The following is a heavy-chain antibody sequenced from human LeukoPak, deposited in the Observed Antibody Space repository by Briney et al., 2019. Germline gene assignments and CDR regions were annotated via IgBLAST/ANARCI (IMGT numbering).Heavy chain of an antibody. V-gene: IGHV3-21*01. CDR3: ARDSASLWFGELSGWFAP. J-gene: IGHJ5*02. D-gene: IGHD3-10*01. CDR1: GFTFSSYS. Sequence: PGESLRLSCAASGFTFSSYSMNWLRQAPGKGLEWVSSISRSSSYIYYADSVKGRFTISRDNAKYSLYLQMNSLRAEDTAVYYCARDSASLWFGELSGWFAPWGQGTLVTVSS. CDR2: ISRSSSYI.